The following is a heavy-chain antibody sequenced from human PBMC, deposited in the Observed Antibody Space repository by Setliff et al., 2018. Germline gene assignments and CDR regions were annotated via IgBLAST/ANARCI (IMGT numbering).Heavy chain of an antibody. CDR3: AKDPYSSGVLAEYFQH. CDR1: GFTFSSFD. D-gene: IGHD6-19*01. CDR2: IRSNSPTL. J-gene: IGHJ1*01. V-gene: IGHV3-48*01. Sequence: GGSLRLSCAASGFTFSSFDLSWVRQTPGKGLEWISTIRSNSPTLYYADSVQGRFTISRDNARNSLFLQMSSLRAEDTAVYYCAKDPYSSGVLAEYFQHWGQGTLVTVSS.